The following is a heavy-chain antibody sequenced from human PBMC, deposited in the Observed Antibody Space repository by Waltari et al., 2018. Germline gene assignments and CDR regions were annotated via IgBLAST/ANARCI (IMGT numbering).Heavy chain of an antibody. Sequence: QVQLVESGGGLVKPGGSLRLSCAASGFTFSDYYMSWIRQAPGKGREWVSDITIGSTRYYADSVKGRFTISRDNAKNSLYLQMNSRRAEDTAVYYCAREAWFGELLSDYWGQGTLVTVSS. CDR1: GFTFSDYY. V-gene: IGHV3-11*01. J-gene: IGHJ4*02. CDR3: AREAWFGELLSDY. CDR2: ITIGSTR. D-gene: IGHD3-10*01.